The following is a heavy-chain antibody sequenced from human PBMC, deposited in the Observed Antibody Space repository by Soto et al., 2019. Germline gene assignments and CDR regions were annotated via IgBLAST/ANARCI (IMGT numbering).Heavy chain of an antibody. CDR3: VRCDCSVDSCYACWHFDH. CDR2: ISASTRNT. J-gene: IGHJ2*01. D-gene: IGHD2-15*01. V-gene: IGHV1-18*01. Sequence: QVQLVQSGGEVKKPGASVKVSCQASGYTFSDYAISWVRQAPGQGLEWMGWISASTRNTDQAQNFQGRVIMTLDTSTNTAYMELRSLRSDDTAVYYCVRCDCSVDSCYACWHFDHWGRGTLVTVSS. CDR1: GYTFSDYA.